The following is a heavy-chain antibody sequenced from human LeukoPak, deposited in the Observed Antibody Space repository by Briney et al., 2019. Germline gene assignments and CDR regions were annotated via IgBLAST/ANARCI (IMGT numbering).Heavy chain of an antibody. D-gene: IGHD3-9*01. Sequence: GGSLRLSCAASGFTFSGYWMHWVRQAPGKGLVWVSRINSDGSTTSYADSVKGRFTSSRDNAKNTLYLQMNSLRAEDTAVYYCAKDGDYDILTGYVSFDYWGQGTLVTVSS. CDR2: INSDGSTT. CDR1: GFTFSGYW. V-gene: IGHV3-74*01. J-gene: IGHJ4*02. CDR3: AKDGDYDILTGYVSFDY.